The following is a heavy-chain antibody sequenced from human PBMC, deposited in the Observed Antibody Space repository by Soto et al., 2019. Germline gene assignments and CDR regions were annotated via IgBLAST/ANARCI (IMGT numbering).Heavy chain of an antibody. J-gene: IGHJ5*02. CDR1: GYSFTSYW. CDR3: ARQRKLVLDWFEP. D-gene: IGHD6-13*01. Sequence: GESLKISCKGSGYSFTSYWIGWVRQMPGKGLEWMGIIYPGDSDTRYSPSFQGQVTLSADKSISTAYLQWSSLKASDTATYYCARQRKLVLDWFEPWGQETLVTVSS. V-gene: IGHV5-51*01. CDR2: IYPGDSDT.